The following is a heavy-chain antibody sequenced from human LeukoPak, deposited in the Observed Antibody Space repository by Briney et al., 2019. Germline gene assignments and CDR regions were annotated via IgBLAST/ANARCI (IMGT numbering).Heavy chain of an antibody. CDR2: IYPGDSDT. Sequence: PGESLKISCKGSGYSFTSNWIGWVRQMPGKGLEWMGIIYPGDSDTRYSPSFQGQVTISADKSISTAYLQWSSLKASDTAMYYCARRTTVTCDAFDIWGQGTMVTVSS. CDR3: ARRTTVTCDAFDI. V-gene: IGHV5-51*01. J-gene: IGHJ3*02. CDR1: GYSFTSNW. D-gene: IGHD4-17*01.